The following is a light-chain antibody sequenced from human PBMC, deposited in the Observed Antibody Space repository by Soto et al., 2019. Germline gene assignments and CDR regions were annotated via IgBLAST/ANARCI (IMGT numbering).Light chain of an antibody. Sequence: EIVLTQSPGTLSLSPGERAILSCRASQSVSSSYLAWYQQKPGQAPRLVMYGASIRATGIPDRFSGSGSGTDFTLTISRLEPEDFAVYYCQQRHMWPITFGQGTRLEIK. CDR1: QSVSSSY. J-gene: IGKJ5*01. CDR2: GAS. V-gene: IGKV3D-20*02. CDR3: QQRHMWPIT.